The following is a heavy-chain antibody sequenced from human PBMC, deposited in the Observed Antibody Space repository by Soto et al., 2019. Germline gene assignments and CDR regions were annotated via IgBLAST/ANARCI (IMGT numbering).Heavy chain of an antibody. CDR1: GGSISGYY. Sequence: SETLSLTCTVSGGSISGYYWTWIRQPPGKGLEWIGYIYYSGSTNYNPSLKSRVTISVDTSKNQFSLNLSSVTAADTAVYYCASRGYDSGSYVLDYWGQGTLVTVSS. V-gene: IGHV4-59*08. D-gene: IGHD3-10*01. CDR2: IYYSGST. J-gene: IGHJ4*02. CDR3: ASRGYDSGSYVLDY.